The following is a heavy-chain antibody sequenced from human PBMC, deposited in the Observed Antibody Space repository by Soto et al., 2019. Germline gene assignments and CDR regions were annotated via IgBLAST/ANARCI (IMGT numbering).Heavy chain of an antibody. V-gene: IGHV3-9*01. CDR1: GFSIDDFG. CDR2: ISWKSGDI. CDR3: VRDQLRGGALGRWGFDN. J-gene: IGHJ4*02. D-gene: IGHD3-10*01. Sequence: EVGLVESGGGLVQPGRSLRLTCAASGFSIDDFGMHWVRQCPGKGLEWVAGISWKSGDIAYADSVTGRFRISRDNAKNCLSLERNSLRCEVTAMYYCVRDQLRGGALGRWGFDNWGQGTLVIVSS.